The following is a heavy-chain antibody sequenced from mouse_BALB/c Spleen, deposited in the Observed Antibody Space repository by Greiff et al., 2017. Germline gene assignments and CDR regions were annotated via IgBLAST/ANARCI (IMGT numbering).Heavy chain of an antibody. CDR1: GYTFTNYW. CDR2: IYPGGGYT. J-gene: IGHJ4*01. CDR3: ARSGEYDSTRRAMDY. V-gene: IGHV1-63*02. D-gene: IGHD2-4*01. Sequence: VQLQQSGAELVRPGTSVKISCKASGYTFTNYWLGWVKQRPGHGLEWIGDIYPGGGYTNYNEKFKGKATLTADTSSSTAYMQLSSLTSEDSAVYFCARSGEYDSTRRAMDYRGQGTSVTVSS.